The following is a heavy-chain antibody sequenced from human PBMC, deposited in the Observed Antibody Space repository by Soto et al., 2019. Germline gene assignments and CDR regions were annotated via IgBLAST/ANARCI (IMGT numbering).Heavy chain of an antibody. V-gene: IGHV3-30*18. CDR2: ISIRGGDE. D-gene: IGHD1-26*01. CDR3: AKGTVRARQHLDS. Sequence: QVQLVESGGGVVQPGKSLRLSCAASGFTFSSYAMHWARQAPGKGLEWVTVISIRGGDEYYAESVRGRFTISRDDSKNTLYLQMDSLTVEDTTVYYCAKGTVRARQHLDSWGQGTLVTVSS. J-gene: IGHJ4*02. CDR1: GFTFSSYA.